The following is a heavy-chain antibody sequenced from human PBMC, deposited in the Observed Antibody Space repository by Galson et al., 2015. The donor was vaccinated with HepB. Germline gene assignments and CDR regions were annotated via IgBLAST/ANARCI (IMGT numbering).Heavy chain of an antibody. CDR3: ASNLECWGSFYNMLAY. J-gene: IGHJ4*02. CDR2: ISADINTK. D-gene: IGHD3-10*02. V-gene: IGHV3-30*04. CDR1: GFTFSRHT. Sequence: SLRLSCAASGFTFSRHTFHWVRQAPGKGLQWLSLISADINTKNYADSVKGRFSVSRDNSRNTVYLQMNGLRPEDTAVYFCASNLECWGSFYNMLAYWGQGIMVTVSS.